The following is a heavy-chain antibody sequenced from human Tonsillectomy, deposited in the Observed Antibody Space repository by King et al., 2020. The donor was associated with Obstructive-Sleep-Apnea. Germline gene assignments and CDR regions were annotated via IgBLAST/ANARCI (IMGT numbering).Heavy chain of an antibody. D-gene: IGHD2-2*01. V-gene: IGHV4-38-2*02. J-gene: IGHJ4*02. Sequence: VQLQESGPRLVKPSEALSLNCAVSDYSISSGYHWGWIRQPPGKGLEWIGSIDRSGSAFYNPSLKSRVTISVDTSKNQFSLRLSSVSATDTAVYYCARDDRLTSSYYFDYWGPGILVTVSA. CDR2: IDRSGSA. CDR3: ARDDRLTSSYYFDY. CDR1: DYSISSGYH.